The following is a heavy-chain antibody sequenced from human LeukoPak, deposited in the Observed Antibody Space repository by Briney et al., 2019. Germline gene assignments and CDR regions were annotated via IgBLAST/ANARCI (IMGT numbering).Heavy chain of an antibody. CDR1: GFTFSSYA. V-gene: IGHV3-30-3*01. CDR3: AREHYDSGSYSGNFDY. D-gene: IGHD3-10*01. CDR2: ISYDGSSK. Sequence: GGSLRLSCAASGFTFSSYAIHWVRQAPGKGLEWVTFISYDGSSKSYADSVKGRFTISRDNSKNTLYLQMNSLRVEDAAVYYCAREHYDSGSYSGNFDYWGQGTLVTVSS. J-gene: IGHJ4*02.